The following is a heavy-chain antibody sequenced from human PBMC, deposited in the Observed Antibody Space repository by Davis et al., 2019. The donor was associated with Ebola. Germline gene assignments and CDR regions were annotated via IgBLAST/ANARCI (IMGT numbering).Heavy chain of an antibody. Sequence: ASVKVSCKASGYTFTRYYIHWVRQAPGQGLEWLVIINPGGGSTTYAQKFQGRVTMTRDTSTSTVYMDLSSLRSEDTAVYYCARLGQQLLLGDWDYWGQGTLVTVSS. CDR1: GYTFTRYY. D-gene: IGHD2-2*01. CDR2: INPGGGST. V-gene: IGHV1-46*01. J-gene: IGHJ4*02. CDR3: ARLGQQLLLGDWDY.